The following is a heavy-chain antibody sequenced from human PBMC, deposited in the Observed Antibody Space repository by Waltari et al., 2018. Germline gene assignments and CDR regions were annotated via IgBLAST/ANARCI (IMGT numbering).Heavy chain of an antibody. CDR3: AKGPRRYSSGWYDEFDY. CDR2: IRYDGSNK. V-gene: IGHV3-30*02. Sequence: QVQLVESGGGVVQPGGSLRLSCAASGFTFSSYGMHWVRPVPGKGLEWVAFIRYDGSNKYYADSVKGRFTISRDNSKNTLYLQMNSLRAEDTAVYYCAKGPRRYSSGWYDEFDYWGQGTLVTVSS. D-gene: IGHD6-19*01. J-gene: IGHJ4*02. CDR1: GFTFSSYG.